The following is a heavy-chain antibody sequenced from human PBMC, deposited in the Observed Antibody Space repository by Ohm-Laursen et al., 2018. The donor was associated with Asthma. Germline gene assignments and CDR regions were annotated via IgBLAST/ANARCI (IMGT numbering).Heavy chain of an antibody. Sequence: ASVKVSCKASGGTFSKYAISWVRQAPGQGLEWMGGIIPIFGSSNYEQKFLGRVTLTADESTSTAYMELSSLRSDDTAVYYCARVNLEDSGYDLQYYYGMDVWGQGTTVTVSS. CDR2: IIPIFGSS. D-gene: IGHD5-12*01. CDR1: GGTFSKYA. CDR3: ARVNLEDSGYDLQYYYGMDV. J-gene: IGHJ6*02. V-gene: IGHV1-69*13.